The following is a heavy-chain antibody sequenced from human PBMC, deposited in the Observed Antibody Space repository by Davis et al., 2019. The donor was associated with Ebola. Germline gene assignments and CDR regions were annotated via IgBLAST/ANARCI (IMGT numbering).Heavy chain of an antibody. CDR2: IRWNGGST. Sequence: PGGSLRLSCTASGFAFADYAMHWVRQAPGKGLEWVSLIRWNGGSTYYADSVKGRFTISRDNSKKSLFLQMNSLRADDTGFYYCAKNVARACDGSGMYCGLDVWGQGTTVTV. D-gene: IGHD3-10*01. J-gene: IGHJ6*02. CDR3: AKNVARACDGSGMYCGLDV. CDR1: GFAFADYA. V-gene: IGHV3-43D*03.